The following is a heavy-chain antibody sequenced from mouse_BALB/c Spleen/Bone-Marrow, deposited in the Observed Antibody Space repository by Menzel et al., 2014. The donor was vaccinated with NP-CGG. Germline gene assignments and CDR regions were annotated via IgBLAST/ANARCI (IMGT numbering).Heavy chain of an antibody. CDR3: ARLAVWGAMDY. V-gene: IGHV4-2*02. CDR2: INPGSSTI. Sequence: EVMLVESGGGLVQPGGSLNLSCAASGFDFSRNWMSWARQAPGKGQEWIGEINPGSSTINYTPSLKDKFIISRDNAKNTLYLQMSKVRSEDTALYYCARLAVWGAMDYWGQGTSVTVSS. D-gene: IGHD2-10*02. CDR1: GFDFSRNW. J-gene: IGHJ4*01.